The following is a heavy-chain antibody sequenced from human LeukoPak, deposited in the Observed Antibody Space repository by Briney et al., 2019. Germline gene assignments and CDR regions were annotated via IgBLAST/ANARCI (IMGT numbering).Heavy chain of an antibody. J-gene: IGHJ4*02. CDR1: GYTFTHNF. CDR2: INPSGDNT. Sequence: ASVKVSCKASGYTFTHNFMHWVRQAPGQGLEWMGIINPSGDNTWYAQKFQGRVTMTRDMAASTAYMELRSLRSDDTAVYYCARDPPYGSGSYYSDYWGQGTLVTVSS. CDR3: ARDPPYGSGSYYSDY. V-gene: IGHV1-46*01. D-gene: IGHD3-10*01.